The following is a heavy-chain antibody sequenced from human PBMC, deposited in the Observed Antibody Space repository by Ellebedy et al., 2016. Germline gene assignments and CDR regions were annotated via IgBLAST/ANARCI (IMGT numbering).Heavy chain of an antibody. D-gene: IGHD4-17*01. J-gene: IGHJ4*02. V-gene: IGHV3-21*01. CDR1: EFTFSSYN. Sequence: GESLKISXVASEFTFSSYNMNWVRQAPGKGLEWVSSISSSSTYIYYADSVKGRFTISRDSSKNSVYLRMNNLRVEDTAVYYCRQGHYADLWGQGTLVTVSS. CDR2: ISSSSTYI. CDR3: RQGHYADL.